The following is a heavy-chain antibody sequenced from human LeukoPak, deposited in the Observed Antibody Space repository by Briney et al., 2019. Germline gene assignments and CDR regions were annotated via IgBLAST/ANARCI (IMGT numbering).Heavy chain of an antibody. CDR1: GGSISSGDYY. CDR2: IYYSGST. Sequence: SETLSLTCTVSGGSISSGDYYWSWIRQPPGKGLEWIGYIYYSGSTYYNPSLKSRVTISVDTSKNQFSLKLSSVTAADTTVYYCASALSSSDEQWGQGTLVTVSS. V-gene: IGHV4-30-4*08. CDR3: ASALSSSDEQ. J-gene: IGHJ4*02. D-gene: IGHD6-6*01.